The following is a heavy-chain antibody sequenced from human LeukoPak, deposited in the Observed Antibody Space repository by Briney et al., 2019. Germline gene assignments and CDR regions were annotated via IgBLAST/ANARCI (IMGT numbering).Heavy chain of an antibody. V-gene: IGHV3-64D*06. CDR1: GFTFSSYA. CDR2: ISSNGGST. CDR3: ARDWLTGYYDRGGFDY. Sequence: QPGGSLRLSCSASGFTFSSYAMHWVRQAPGKGLEYVSAISSNGGSTYYADSVKGRFTISRDNSKNTRYLQMSSLRAEDTAVYYCARDWLTGYYDRGGFDYWGQGTRVTASS. J-gene: IGHJ4*02. D-gene: IGHD3-9*01.